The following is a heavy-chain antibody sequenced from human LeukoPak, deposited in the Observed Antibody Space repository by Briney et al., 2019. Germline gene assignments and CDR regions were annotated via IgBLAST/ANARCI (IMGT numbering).Heavy chain of an antibody. D-gene: IGHD2-8*02. Sequence: SETLSPACTVSGGSIRSDYWSWIRQPPGRGLEWIGYVYYTGSTDYNPSLKSRVTISLDTSKNQFSLKLRSVTAADTAVYYCATHTGTSHSFASWGQGPLVTVSS. V-gene: IGHV4-59*08. J-gene: IGHJ4*02. CDR1: GGSIRSDY. CDR3: ATHTGTSHSFAS. CDR2: VYYTGST.